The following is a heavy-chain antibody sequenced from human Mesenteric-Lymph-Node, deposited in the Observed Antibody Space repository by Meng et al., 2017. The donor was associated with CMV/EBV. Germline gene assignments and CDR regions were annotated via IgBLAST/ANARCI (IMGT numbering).Heavy chain of an antibody. Sequence: QVQLHQWGLGLLKPLETLSVTCAVYGGSFSGYYWNWIRQSPEKGLEWIGEINHSGSTTYHPSFTSRIIISVDTSTNQISLNMSSVTAADTAVYYCARGSSYDILTGYFDYWGQGALVTVSS. D-gene: IGHD3-9*01. V-gene: IGHV4-34*01. J-gene: IGHJ4*02. CDR1: GGSFSGYY. CDR2: INHSGST. CDR3: ARGSSYDILTGYFDY.